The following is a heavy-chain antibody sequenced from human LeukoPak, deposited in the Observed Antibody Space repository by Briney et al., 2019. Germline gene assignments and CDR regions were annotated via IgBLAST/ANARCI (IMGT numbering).Heavy chain of an antibody. CDR1: GGTFSSYA. CDR3: ASGDYDYVWGSCRDVDY. Sequence: ASVKVSCKASGGTFSSYAISWVRQAPGQGLEWMGGIIPIVGTASYAQKFQGRVTITADKSTSTAYMELSSLRSEDTAVYYCASGDYDYVWGSCRDVDYWGQGTLVTVSS. J-gene: IGHJ4*02. CDR2: IIPIVGTA. V-gene: IGHV1-69*06. D-gene: IGHD3-16*02.